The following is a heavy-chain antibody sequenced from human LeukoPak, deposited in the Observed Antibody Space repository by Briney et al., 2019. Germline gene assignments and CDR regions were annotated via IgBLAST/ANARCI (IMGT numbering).Heavy chain of an antibody. J-gene: IGHJ4*02. Sequence: GGSLRLSCAASGFTFSSYGMHWVRQAPGKGLEWVAVISYDGSNKYYADSVKGRFTISRDNSKNTLYLQMNSLRAEDTAIYYCAKRMGPSIAAADLDYWGQGTLVTVSS. CDR1: GFTFSSYG. V-gene: IGHV3-30*18. D-gene: IGHD6-13*01. CDR3: AKRMGPSIAAADLDY. CDR2: ISYDGSNK.